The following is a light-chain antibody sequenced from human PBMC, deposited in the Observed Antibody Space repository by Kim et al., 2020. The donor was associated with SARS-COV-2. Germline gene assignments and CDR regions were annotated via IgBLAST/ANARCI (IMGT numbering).Light chain of an antibody. CDR3: QAWDSSTGVV. CDR1: KLGDMY. CDR2: QDT. V-gene: IGLV3-1*01. Sequence: SSELTQPPSVSVSPGQTASITCSGEKLGDMYTCWXQQKAGQSPVLVIYQDTKRPPGIPGRFSGSSSGNTATLTISGTQTLDEADYYCQAWDSSTGVVFGG. J-gene: IGLJ2*01.